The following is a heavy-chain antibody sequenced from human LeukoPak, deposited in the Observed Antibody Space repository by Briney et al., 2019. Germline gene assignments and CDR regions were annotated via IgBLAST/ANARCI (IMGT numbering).Heavy chain of an antibody. Sequence: SETLSLTCAVSGYSISSGYYWGWIRQPPGKGLEWIGSIYHSGSTYYNPSLKSRVTISVDTSKNQFSLKLSSVTAADTAVYYCARERYYYGSGSSNPFDYWAQGTLVTVSS. CDR2: IYHSGST. CDR1: GYSISSGYY. D-gene: IGHD3-10*01. J-gene: IGHJ4*02. CDR3: ARERYYYGSGSSNPFDY. V-gene: IGHV4-38-2*02.